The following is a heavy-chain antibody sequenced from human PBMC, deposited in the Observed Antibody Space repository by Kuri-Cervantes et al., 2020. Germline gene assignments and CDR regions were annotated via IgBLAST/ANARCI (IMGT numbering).Heavy chain of an antibody. CDR1: GYTFTSYD. D-gene: IGHD3-3*01. CDR3: ARDQGVLRFLEWLFCPFDY. V-gene: IGHV1-8*01. Sequence: ASVKVSCKASGYTFTSYDINWVRQATGQGLEWMGWMNPNSGNTGYAQKFRGRVTMTRNTSISTAYMELSSLRSEDTAVYYCARDQGVLRFLEWLFCPFDYWGQGTLVTVSS. J-gene: IGHJ4*02. CDR2: MNPNSGNT.